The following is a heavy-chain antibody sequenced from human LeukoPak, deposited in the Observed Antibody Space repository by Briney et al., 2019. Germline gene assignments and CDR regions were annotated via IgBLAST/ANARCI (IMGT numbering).Heavy chain of an antibody. Sequence: ASVKISCKASGGTFSSYAISWVRQAPGQGLEWMGRIIPILGIANYAQKFQGRVTITADKSTSTAYMELSSLRSEDTAVYYCARGEGSGFYYYYYYGMDVWGQGTTVTVSS. CDR2: IIPILGIA. CDR3: ARGEGSGFYYYYYYGMDV. V-gene: IGHV1-69*04. D-gene: IGHD6-19*01. J-gene: IGHJ6*02. CDR1: GGTFSSYA.